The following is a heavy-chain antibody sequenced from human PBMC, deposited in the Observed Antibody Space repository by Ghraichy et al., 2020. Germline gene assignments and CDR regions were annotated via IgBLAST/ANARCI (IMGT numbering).Heavy chain of an antibody. CDR3: ARGDVVVTAPYYYGMDV. V-gene: IGHV1-69*13. CDR1: GGTFSSYA. Sequence: SVKVSCKASGGTFSSYAISWVRQAPGQGLEWMGGIIPIFGTANYAQKFQGRVTITADESTSTAYMELSSLRSEDTAVYYCARGDVVVTAPYYYGMDVWGQGTTVTVSS. J-gene: IGHJ6*02. CDR2: IIPIFGTA. D-gene: IGHD2-21*02.